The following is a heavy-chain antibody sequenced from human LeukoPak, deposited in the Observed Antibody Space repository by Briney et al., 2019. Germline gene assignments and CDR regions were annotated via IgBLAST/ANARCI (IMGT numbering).Heavy chain of an antibody. J-gene: IGHJ6*02. CDR3: AREYCSSTSCYPEDSSDWPIPYYYYGMDV. Sequence: SVKVSCKASGGTFSSYAISWVRQAPGQGLEWMGRIIPILGIANYAQKFQGRVTITADKSTSTAYMELSSLRSEDTAVYYCAREYCSSTSCYPEDSSDWPIPYYYYGMDVWGQGTTVTVSS. CDR1: GGTFSSYA. CDR2: IIPILGIA. V-gene: IGHV1-69*04. D-gene: IGHD2-2*01.